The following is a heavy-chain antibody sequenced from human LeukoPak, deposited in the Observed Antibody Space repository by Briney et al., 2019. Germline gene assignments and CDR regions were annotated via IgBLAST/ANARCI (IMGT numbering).Heavy chain of an antibody. J-gene: IGHJ6*02. CDR3: ARGPGSVYNWNAGRYYYGMDV. Sequence: ASVKVSCKASVYTFTGYYMHLVRQAPGQGLEWMGWINPNSGGTNYAQKFQGRVTMTRDTSISTAYMELSRLRSDDTAVYYCARGPGSVYNWNAGRYYYGMDVWGQGTTVTVSS. CDR1: VYTFTGYY. D-gene: IGHD1-1*01. CDR2: INPNSGGT. V-gene: IGHV1-2*02.